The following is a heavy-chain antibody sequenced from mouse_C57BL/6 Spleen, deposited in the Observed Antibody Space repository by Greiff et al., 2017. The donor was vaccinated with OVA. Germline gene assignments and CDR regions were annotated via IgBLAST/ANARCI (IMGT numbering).Heavy chain of an antibody. CDR3: AREGDGYDVTWFAY. CDR1: GYTFTSYW. CDR2: IYPGSGST. Sequence: VQLQQPGAELVKPGASVKMSCKASGYTFTSYWITWVKQRPGQGLEWIGDIYPGSGSTNYNEKFKSKATLTVDTSSSTAYMQLSSLTSEDSAVYYCAREGDGYDVTWFAYWGQGTLVTVSA. V-gene: IGHV1-55*01. J-gene: IGHJ3*01. D-gene: IGHD2-2*01.